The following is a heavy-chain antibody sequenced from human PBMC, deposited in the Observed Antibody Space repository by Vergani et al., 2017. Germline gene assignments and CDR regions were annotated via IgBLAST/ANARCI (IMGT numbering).Heavy chain of an antibody. CDR3: AKDARRSNGWYYFVS. J-gene: IGHJ4*02. V-gene: IGHV3-23*01. D-gene: IGHD6-19*01. Sequence: EVQLLESGGGLVQPGGSLRLSCEASGFTFSSYDMNRVRQAPGKGLVWVSGITNSGDKAYYADSVKGRFTISRDNSKNTLSLQINSLRADDTAIYYCAKDARRSNGWYYFVSWGQGSLVTVSS. CDR1: GFTFSSYD. CDR2: ITNSGDKA.